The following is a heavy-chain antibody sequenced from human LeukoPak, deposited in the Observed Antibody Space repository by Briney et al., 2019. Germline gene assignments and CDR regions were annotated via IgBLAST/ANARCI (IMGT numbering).Heavy chain of an antibody. D-gene: IGHD6-19*01. J-gene: IGHJ4*02. Sequence: PGGSLRLSCAASGFTFSSYGMHWVRQAPGKGLEWVAVIWYDGSNKYYADSVKGRFTIFRDNSKNTLYLQMNSLRAEDTAVYYCARGVVAVAYTHFDYWGQGTLVTVSS. CDR2: IWYDGSNK. CDR3: ARGVVAVAYTHFDY. V-gene: IGHV3-33*01. CDR1: GFTFSSYG.